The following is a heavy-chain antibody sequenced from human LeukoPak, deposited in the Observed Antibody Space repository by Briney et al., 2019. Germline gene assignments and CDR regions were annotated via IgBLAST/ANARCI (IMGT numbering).Heavy chain of an antibody. CDR2: ISYDGSNK. J-gene: IGHJ5*02. D-gene: IGHD2-2*01. CDR3: AREGYCSSTSCLKDTNWFDP. CDR1: GFTFSSYA. Sequence: GGSLRLSCAASGFTFSSYAMHWVRQAPGKGLEWVAVISYDGSNKYYADSVKGRFTISRDNSKNTLYLQMNSLRAEDTAVYYCAREGYCSSTSCLKDTNWFDPWGQGTLVTVSS. V-gene: IGHV3-30-3*01.